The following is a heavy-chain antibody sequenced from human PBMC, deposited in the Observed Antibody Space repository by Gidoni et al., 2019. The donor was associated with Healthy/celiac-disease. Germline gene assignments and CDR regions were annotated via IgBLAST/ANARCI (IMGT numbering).Heavy chain of an antibody. Sequence: QVQLQQWGAGLLKPSETLSLTCAVYGGSFSGYYWSWIRQPPGKGLEWIGEINHSGSTTYNPSLKSRVPISVDTSKNQFSLKLSSVTAADTAVYYCARGHGDYAFDIWGQGTMVTVSS. CDR1: GGSFSGYY. CDR2: INHSGST. J-gene: IGHJ3*02. D-gene: IGHD4-17*01. CDR3: ARGHGDYAFDI. V-gene: IGHV4-34*01.